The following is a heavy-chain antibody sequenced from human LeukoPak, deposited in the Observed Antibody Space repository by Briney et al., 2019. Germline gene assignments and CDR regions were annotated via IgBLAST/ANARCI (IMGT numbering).Heavy chain of an antibody. J-gene: IGHJ5*02. CDR1: GDSIRNFY. Sequence: PSETLSLTCTVSGDSIRNFYWNWVRQPPGKGLEWIGYIYHSGNTNFNPSLKSRVTISIDTSKHQFSLKLSSVTAADTAMYYCARGGDTSSWYAWFDPWGQGTLVTVSS. D-gene: IGHD6-13*01. V-gene: IGHV4-59*01. CDR2: IYHSGNT. CDR3: ARGGDTSSWYAWFDP.